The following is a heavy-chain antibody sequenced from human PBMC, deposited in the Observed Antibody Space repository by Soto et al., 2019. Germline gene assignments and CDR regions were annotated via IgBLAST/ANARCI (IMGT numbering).Heavy chain of an antibody. Sequence: SETLSLTCTVSGGSVSSGSYYWSWIRQPPGKGLEWIGYIYYSGSTNYNPSPKSRVTISVDTSKNQFSLKLSSVTAADTAVYYCARAQRRYYYDSSGYRVYGMDVRGQGTTVTVSS. V-gene: IGHV4-61*01. CDR3: ARAQRRYYYDSSGYRVYGMDV. J-gene: IGHJ6*02. D-gene: IGHD3-22*01. CDR1: GGSVSSGSYY. CDR2: IYYSGST.